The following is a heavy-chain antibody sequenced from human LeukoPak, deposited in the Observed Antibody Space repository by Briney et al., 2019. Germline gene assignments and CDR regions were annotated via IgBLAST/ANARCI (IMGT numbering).Heavy chain of an antibody. CDR3: ARARRLVTYLKIYYYYMDV. D-gene: IGHD3-9*01. CDR1: GYTFTSYD. V-gene: IGHV1-8*01. Sequence: GASVKVSCKASGYTFTSYDINWVRQATGQGLEWMGWMNPNSGNTGYAQKFQGRVTITRNTSISTAYMELSSLRSEDTAVYYCARARRLVTYLKIYYYYMDVWGKGTTVTVSS. J-gene: IGHJ6*03. CDR2: MNPNSGNT.